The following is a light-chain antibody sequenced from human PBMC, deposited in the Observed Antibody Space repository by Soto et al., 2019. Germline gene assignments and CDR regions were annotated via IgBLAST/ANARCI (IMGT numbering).Light chain of an antibody. Sequence: QSVLTQPASVSGSPGQSITISCTGANSDNGDWNYVSWYQQYPGKAPKVIIYEVNYRPSGVSYRFSGSKSGNTASLTISGLQAEDEADYYCSSFSSGTTLFVFGGGTKVTGL. CDR2: EVN. CDR3: SSFSSGTTLFV. J-gene: IGLJ1*01. CDR1: NSDNGDWNY. V-gene: IGLV2-14*01.